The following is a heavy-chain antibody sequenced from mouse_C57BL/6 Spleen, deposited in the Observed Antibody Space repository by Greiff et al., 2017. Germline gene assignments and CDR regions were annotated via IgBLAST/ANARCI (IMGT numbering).Heavy chain of an antibody. CDR1: GYTFTSYW. CDR3: ARRYYGSTDAMDY. J-gene: IGHJ4*01. CDR2: IDPSDSYT. V-gene: IGHV1-69*01. D-gene: IGHD1-1*01. Sequence: QVQLQQPGAELVMPGASVKLSCKASGYTFTSYWMHWVKQRPGQGLEWIGEIDPSDSYTNYNQKFKGKSTLTVDKSSSTAYMQLSSLTSEDSAAYYCARRYYGSTDAMDYWGQGTSVTVSS.